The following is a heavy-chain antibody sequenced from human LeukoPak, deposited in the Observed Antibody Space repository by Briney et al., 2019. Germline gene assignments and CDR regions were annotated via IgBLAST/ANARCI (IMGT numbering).Heavy chain of an antibody. CDR3: ARAGGYCSSTSCYTNYYYMDV. CDR1: GGTFSSYA. J-gene: IGHJ6*03. D-gene: IGHD2-2*02. V-gene: IGHV1-69*05. Sequence: GASVKVSCTASGGTFSSYAISWVRQAPGQGLEWMGGIIPIFGTANYAQKLQGRVTITTDESTSTAYMELSSLRSEDTAVYYCARAGGYCSSTSCYTNYYYMDVWGKGTTVTVSS. CDR2: IIPIFGTA.